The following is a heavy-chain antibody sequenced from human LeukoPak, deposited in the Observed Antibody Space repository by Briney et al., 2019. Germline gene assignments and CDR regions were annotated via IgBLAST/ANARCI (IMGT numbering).Heavy chain of an antibody. J-gene: IGHJ4*02. D-gene: IGHD3-9*01. V-gene: IGHV1-69*13. CDR2: IIPIFGTA. CDR3: ARGGRSRADVLRYFDWLLYSFDY. CDR1: GGTFSSYA. Sequence: GASVKVSCKASGGTFSSYAISWVRQAPGQGHEWMGGIIPIFGTANYAQKFQGRVTITADESTSTAYMELSSLRSEDTAVYYCARGGRSRADVLRYFDWLLYSFDYWGQGTLVTVSS.